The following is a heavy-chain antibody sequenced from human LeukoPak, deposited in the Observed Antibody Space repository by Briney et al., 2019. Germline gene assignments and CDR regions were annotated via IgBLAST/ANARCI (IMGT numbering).Heavy chain of an antibody. CDR2: IKQDGSEK. CDR1: GFTFSSYW. J-gene: IGHJ3*02. V-gene: IGHV3-7*05. Sequence: PGGSLRLSCAASGFTFSSYWMSWVRQAPGKGLEWVANIKQDGSEKYYVDSVKGRFTISRDNAKSSLFLQMSSLRADDTAVYYCARGFGVNGLAFDIWGQGTMVTVPS. D-gene: IGHD4-23*01. CDR3: ARGFGVNGLAFDI.